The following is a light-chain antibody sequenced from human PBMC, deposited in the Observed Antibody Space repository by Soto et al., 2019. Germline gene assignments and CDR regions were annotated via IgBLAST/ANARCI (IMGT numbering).Light chain of an antibody. CDR1: ASNLGNNY. CDR2: SNN. V-gene: IGLV1-47*02. CDR3: AGWDDSLGGV. Sequence: QSVLTQPPPASGTPGQRVTISCSGGASNLGNNYVYWYQQLQDRAPDLLIDSNNQRPSGVPDGFSGSKSGSSASLAVSGRRSEDEADYYCAGWDDSLGGVFGTGSKVTVL. J-gene: IGLJ1*01.